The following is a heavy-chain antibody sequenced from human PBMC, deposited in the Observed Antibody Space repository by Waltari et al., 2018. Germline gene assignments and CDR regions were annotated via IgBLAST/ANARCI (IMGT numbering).Heavy chain of an antibody. J-gene: IGHJ4*02. D-gene: IGHD3-22*01. Sequence: QVQLVQSGAEVKKPGASVKVSCKASGYTFTSYYMHWVRQAPGQGLEWMGIINPSGGSTSYAQKFQGRVTMTRDTSTSTVYMELSSLRSEDTAVYYCARGPPHYYDSSGYDYSFDYWGQGTRVTVSS. CDR2: INPSGGST. CDR1: GYTFTSYY. CDR3: ARGPPHYYDSSGYDYSFDY. V-gene: IGHV1-46*01.